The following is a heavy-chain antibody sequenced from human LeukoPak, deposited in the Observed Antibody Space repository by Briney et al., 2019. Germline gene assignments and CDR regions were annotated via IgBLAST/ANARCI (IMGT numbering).Heavy chain of an antibody. CDR1: GFTFSSYA. J-gene: IGHJ6*03. D-gene: IGHD2-8*01. V-gene: IGHV3-21*01. CDR2: ISGSSSYI. CDR3: ARSEMGYYYYYMDV. Sequence: GGSLRLSRAASGFTFSSYAMSWVRQAPGKGLEWVSSISGSSSYIYYADSVKGRFTISRDNAKNSLYLQMNSLRAEDTGVYYCARSEMGYYYYYMDVWGKGTTVTVSS.